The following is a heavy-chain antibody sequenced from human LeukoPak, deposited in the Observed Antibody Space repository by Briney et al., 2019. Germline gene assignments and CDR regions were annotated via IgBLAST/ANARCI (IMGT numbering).Heavy chain of an antibody. Sequence: GGSLRLSCAASGFTFSTSGMNWVRQAPGKGLEWVAYIRYDGSSAYYADFVKGRFTISRDNSKNTLYLQMHSLRAEDTAVYYCARDQAGSRHYADLGGQGTLVTVSS. D-gene: IGHD3-10*01. CDR3: ARDQAGSRHYADL. CDR1: GFTFSTSG. J-gene: IGHJ5*02. V-gene: IGHV3-30*02. CDR2: IRYDGSSA.